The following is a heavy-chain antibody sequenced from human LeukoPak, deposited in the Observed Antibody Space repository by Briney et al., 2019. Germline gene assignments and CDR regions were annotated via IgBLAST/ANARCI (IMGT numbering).Heavy chain of an antibody. V-gene: IGHV4-59*01. D-gene: IGHD6-19*01. CDR1: GGSISSDY. CDR2: ISYSGST. Sequence: SKTLSLTCTVSGGSISSDYWSWIRQPPGKGLEWIGYISYSGSTNYNPSLKSRVTISVDTSKNQFSLKLTSVTAADTAVYYCAREAVSGWYDYFDYWGQGTLVTVSS. J-gene: IGHJ4*02. CDR3: AREAVSGWYDYFDY.